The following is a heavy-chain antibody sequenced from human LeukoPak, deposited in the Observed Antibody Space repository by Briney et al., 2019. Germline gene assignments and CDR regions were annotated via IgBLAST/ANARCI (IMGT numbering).Heavy chain of an antibody. Sequence: GASVKVSCKASGYSFTDYYIHWMRQAPGQGLEWMGWINPYSGGTNYAEKFQGRVTMTRDTSITTAYMELSSLKSDDTAMYYCATLRRSGWYIGDWGQGTLVTVSS. CDR2: INPYSGGT. CDR1: GYSFTDYY. D-gene: IGHD6-19*01. J-gene: IGHJ4*02. CDR3: ATLRRSGWYIGD. V-gene: IGHV1-2*02.